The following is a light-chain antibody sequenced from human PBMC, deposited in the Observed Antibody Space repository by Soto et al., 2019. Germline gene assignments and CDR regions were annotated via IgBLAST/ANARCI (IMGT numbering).Light chain of an antibody. CDR1: QSVSSNY. CDR2: GAS. J-gene: IGKJ2*01. V-gene: IGKV3-20*01. CDR3: HQYGRSPMFT. Sequence: EIVLTQSPGTLSLSPGDRATLSCRASQSVSSNYLAGYQQKPGQAPRLLIYGASRGAAGIPDRFSGSGSGTDFTLTISRLEPEDFAVYFCHQYGRSPMFTFGQGTKLEVK.